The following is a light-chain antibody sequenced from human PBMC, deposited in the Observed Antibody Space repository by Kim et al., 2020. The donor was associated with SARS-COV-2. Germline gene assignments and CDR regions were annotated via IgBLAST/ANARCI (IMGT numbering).Light chain of an antibody. CDR2: GAS. CDR3: QQDYNFSWT. J-gene: IGKJ1*01. V-gene: IGKV3D-7*01. CDR1: QSVSSSY. Sequence: PGERVTLSCRASQSVSSSYLTWYQQKPGQAPRLLIYGASTRATSIPARFSGSGSGTDFTLTISSLQPEDFAVYYCQQDYNFSWTFGQGTKV.